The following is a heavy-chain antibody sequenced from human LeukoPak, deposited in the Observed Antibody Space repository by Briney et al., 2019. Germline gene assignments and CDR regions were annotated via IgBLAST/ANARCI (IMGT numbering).Heavy chain of an antibody. D-gene: IGHD3-22*01. V-gene: IGHV4-39*01. Sequence: SETLSLTCTVSGRSIISSTYYSGWIRQPPGKGLEWIESMYYSGTTYSTRSLKSQFTISVDTSRNQFSLKLSSVTAADTAVFHCARHSRGYYDSTGYYYGSHAFDIWGQGTLVTVSS. CDR1: GRSIISSTYY. J-gene: IGHJ3*02. CDR2: MYYSGTT. CDR3: ARHSRGYYDSTGYYYGSHAFDI.